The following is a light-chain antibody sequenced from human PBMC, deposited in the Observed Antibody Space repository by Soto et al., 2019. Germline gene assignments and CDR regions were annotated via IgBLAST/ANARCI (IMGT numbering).Light chain of an antibody. CDR2: TAS. J-gene: IGKJ1*01. V-gene: IGKV1-9*01. CDR1: QGITNY. Sequence: DVQLTQSPSFLSASVGDRVTITCRASQGITNYLAWYQQKPGKAPKPLIYTASTLQSGVPSRFSGSGAGAEFTLTITGLQPEDFATCFCQQFHTYPWTFGQGTKVEIK. CDR3: QQFHTYPWT.